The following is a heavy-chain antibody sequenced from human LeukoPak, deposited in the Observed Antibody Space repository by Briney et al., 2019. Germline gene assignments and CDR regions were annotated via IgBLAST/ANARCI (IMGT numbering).Heavy chain of an antibody. CDR2: IYTSGST. CDR3: ARDQYYYDSSGSRVFDY. CDR1: GDSISSYY. V-gene: IGHV4-4*07. D-gene: IGHD3-22*01. J-gene: IGHJ4*02. Sequence: SETLSLTCTVSGDSISSYYWSWIRQPAGKGLEWIGRIYTSGSTNYNPSLKSRVTMSVDTSKNQFSLKLSSVTAAGTAVYYCARDQYYYDSSGSRVFDYWGQGTLVTVSS.